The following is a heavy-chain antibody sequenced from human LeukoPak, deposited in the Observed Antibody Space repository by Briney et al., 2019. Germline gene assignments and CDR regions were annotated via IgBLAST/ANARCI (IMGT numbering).Heavy chain of an antibody. D-gene: IGHD3-22*01. CDR3: AKRGVVIRVILVGFHKQAYYFES. CDR1: GITLSNYG. V-gene: IGHV3-23*01. Sequence: GGSLRLSCAVSGITLSNYGMSWVRQAPGKGLEWVAGISDSGGTTNYADSVKGQFTVSRDNPKNTLYLQMNSLRAEDTAVYFCAKRGVVIRVILVGFHKQAYYFESWGQGVLVTVSS. CDR2: ISDSGGTT. J-gene: IGHJ4*02.